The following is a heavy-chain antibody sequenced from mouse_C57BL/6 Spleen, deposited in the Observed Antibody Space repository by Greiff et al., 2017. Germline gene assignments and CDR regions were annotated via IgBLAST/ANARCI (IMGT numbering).Heavy chain of an antibody. CDR1: GYTFTSYW. CDR2: IHPNSGST. Sequence: QVQLQQSGAELVKPGASVKLSCKASGYTFTSYWMHWVKQRPGQGLEWIGMIHPNSGSTNYNEKFKSKATLTVDKSSSTAYMQLSSLTSEDSAVYYCARGLGLHYYAMDYWGQGTSVTVSS. V-gene: IGHV1-64*01. CDR3: ARGLGLHYYAMDY. J-gene: IGHJ4*01. D-gene: IGHD4-1*01.